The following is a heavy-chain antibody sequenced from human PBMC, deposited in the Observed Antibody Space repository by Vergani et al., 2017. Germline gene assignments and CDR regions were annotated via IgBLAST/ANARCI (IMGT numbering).Heavy chain of an antibody. CDR3: ARGHWGNLRPNYWYFDL. CDR2: INHSGST. J-gene: IGHJ2*01. Sequence: QVQLQQWGAGLLKPSETLSLTCAVYGGSFSGYYWSWIRQPPGKGLEWFGEINHSGSTNYNPSLKSRVTISVDTSKNQFSLKLSSVTAADTAVYYCARGHWGNLRPNYWYFDLWGRGTLVTVSS. CDR1: GGSFSGYY. D-gene: IGHD7-27*01. V-gene: IGHV4-34*01.